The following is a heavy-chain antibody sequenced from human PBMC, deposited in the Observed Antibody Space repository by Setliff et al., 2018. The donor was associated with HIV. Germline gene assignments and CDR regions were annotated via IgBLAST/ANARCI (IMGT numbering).Heavy chain of an antibody. J-gene: IGHJ6*03. Sequence: ASVKVSCKASGYTFTSYYMHWVRQAPGQGLEWMGRINPSGGSTSYAQKFQGRVTMTRDTSTSTVYMELSSLRSEDTAVYYCARGGPVLLWFGELYNYYYYMDVWGKGTTVTV. D-gene: IGHD3-10*01. V-gene: IGHV1-46*01. CDR1: GYTFTSYY. CDR2: INPSGGST. CDR3: ARGGPVLLWFGELYNYYYYMDV.